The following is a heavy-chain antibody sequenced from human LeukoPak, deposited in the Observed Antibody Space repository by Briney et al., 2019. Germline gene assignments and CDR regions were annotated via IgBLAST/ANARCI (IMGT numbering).Heavy chain of an antibody. CDR3: ARGGLNWFDP. D-gene: IGHD3-22*01. Sequence: SETLSLTCTVTGGSNRSYYWSWIRQPPGKELEWIGYIYYSRSTNYNPSLKSRVTISVDTSKNQFSLKLSSVTAADTAVYYCARGGLNWFDPWGQGTLVTVSS. CDR2: IYYSRST. V-gene: IGHV4-59*01. J-gene: IGHJ5*02. CDR1: GGSNRSYY.